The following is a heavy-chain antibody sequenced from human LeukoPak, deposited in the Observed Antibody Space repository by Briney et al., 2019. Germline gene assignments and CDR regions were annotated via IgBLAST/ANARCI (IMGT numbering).Heavy chain of an antibody. CDR2: IRYDGSNK. CDR3: ATTVVISIDY. D-gene: IGHD4-23*01. CDR1: GFTFSSYG. J-gene: IGHJ4*02. Sequence: GGSLRLSCAASGFTFSSYGMHWVRQAPGKGLEWVAFIRYDGSNKYYADSVKGRFTISRDDSKNTLYLQMNSQRAEDTAVYYCATTVVISIDYWGQGTLVTISS. V-gene: IGHV3-30*02.